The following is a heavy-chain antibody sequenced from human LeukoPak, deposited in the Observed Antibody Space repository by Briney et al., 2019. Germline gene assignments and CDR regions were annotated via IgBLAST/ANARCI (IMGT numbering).Heavy chain of an antibody. CDR2: IYHSGST. J-gene: IGHJ4*02. V-gene: IGHV4-4*02. Sequence: ETSETLSLTCAVSGVSISSTNWWSWVRQPPGKGLEWIGEIYHSGSTKYNPSLKSRVTISVDKSKNQFSLNLNSVTAADTAVYYCARDPDGVSGTSPHTRYINWGQGTLVTVSS. D-gene: IGHD2-2*01. CDR3: ARDPDGVSGTSPHTRYIN. CDR1: GVSISSTNW.